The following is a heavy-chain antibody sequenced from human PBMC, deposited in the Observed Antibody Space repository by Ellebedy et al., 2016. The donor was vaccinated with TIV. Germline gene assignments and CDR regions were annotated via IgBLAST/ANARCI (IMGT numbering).Heavy chain of an antibody. J-gene: IGHJ4*02. CDR3: ARGSSGWMAIDY. CDR2: ISAYNGNT. Sequence: AASVKVSCKASVGTFSSYAISWVRQAPGQGLEWMGWISAYNGNTNYAQKLQGRVTMTTDTSTSTAYMELRSLRSDDTAVYYCARGSSGWMAIDYWGQGTLVTVSS. CDR1: VGTFSSYA. D-gene: IGHD6-19*01. V-gene: IGHV1-18*01.